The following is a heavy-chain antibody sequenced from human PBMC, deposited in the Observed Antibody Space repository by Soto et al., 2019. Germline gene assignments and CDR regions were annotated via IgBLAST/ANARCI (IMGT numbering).Heavy chain of an antibody. J-gene: IGHJ4*02. Sequence: GGSLRLSCAASGFTFSSYGMHWVRQAPGKGLEWVSAISGSGGSTYYADSVKGRFTISRDNSKNTLYLQMNSLRAEDTAVYYCAKGGPDYDFWSGYSPPPAFDYWGQGTLVTVSS. V-gene: IGHV3-23*01. CDR3: AKGGPDYDFWSGYSPPPAFDY. CDR1: GFTFSSYG. CDR2: ISGSGGST. D-gene: IGHD3-3*01.